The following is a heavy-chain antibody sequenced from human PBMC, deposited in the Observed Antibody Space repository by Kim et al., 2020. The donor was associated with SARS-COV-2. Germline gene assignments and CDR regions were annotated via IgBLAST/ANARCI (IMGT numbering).Heavy chain of an antibody. Sequence: KYYADSVKGRFTISRDNSKNTLYLQMNSLRAEDTAVYYCARDGGEDAFDIWGQGTMVTVSS. CDR3: ARDGGEDAFDI. D-gene: IGHD3-16*01. V-gene: IGHV3-33*01. J-gene: IGHJ3*02. CDR2: K.